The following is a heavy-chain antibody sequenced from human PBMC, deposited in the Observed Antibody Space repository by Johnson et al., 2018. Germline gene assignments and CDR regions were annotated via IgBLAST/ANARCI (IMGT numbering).Heavy chain of an antibody. V-gene: IGHV3-74*01. CDR1: GFTFSTYW. D-gene: IGHD4-17*01. J-gene: IGHJ6*03. Sequence: EQLQEAGGGLVEPGGSLRLSCAASGFTFSTYWMHWVRQAPGKGLVWVSRINSDGSSTSYEDSLKGRFPISRYNAKNSLYLQMHSLRAEDTAVYDCARDFGDDSGYMDVWGKGTTVTVSS. CDR2: INSDGSST. CDR3: ARDFGDDSGYMDV.